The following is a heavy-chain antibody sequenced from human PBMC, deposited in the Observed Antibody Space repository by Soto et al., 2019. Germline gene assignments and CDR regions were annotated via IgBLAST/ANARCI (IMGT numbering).Heavy chain of an antibody. CDR1: GHTFTSYD. CDR3: ERAALAVTGPGWFDP. Sequence: QVQLVQSGAEVKKPGASVKVSCRASGHTFTSYDINWVRQATGQGLEWVGWMNPNSGNTGYAQKCQGRVTITRNNFINPAYLEVSSLRSEDTAVCYCERAALAVTGPGWFDPWGQGTLVTVSS. V-gene: IGHV1-8*01. J-gene: IGHJ5*02. CDR2: MNPNSGNT. D-gene: IGHD6-19*01.